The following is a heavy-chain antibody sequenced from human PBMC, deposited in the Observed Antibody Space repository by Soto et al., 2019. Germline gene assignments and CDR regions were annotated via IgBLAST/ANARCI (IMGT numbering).Heavy chain of an antibody. J-gene: IGHJ6*02. CDR1: GGTFSNYA. CDR3: ARVVGLNVGLAARYNYYAMDV. Sequence: QVQLMQSGTEVKKPGSSVKVSCKASGGTFSNYAINWVRQAPGQGLEWMGGIVPLFGSANYAQKFQGRVTIPADESTTTAYMELSSLTSEATAVYYCARVVGLNVGLAARYNYYAMDVWGQGTMVTVSS. D-gene: IGHD6-13*01. V-gene: IGHV1-69*01. CDR2: IVPLFGSA.